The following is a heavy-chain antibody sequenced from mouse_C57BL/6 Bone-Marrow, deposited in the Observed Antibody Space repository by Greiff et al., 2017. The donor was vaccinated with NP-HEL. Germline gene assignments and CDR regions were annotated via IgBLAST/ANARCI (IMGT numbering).Heavy chain of an antibody. CDR1: GYTFTSYW. CDR2: IYPGSGST. J-gene: IGHJ4*01. V-gene: IGHV1-55*01. CDR3: ARDCMDN. Sequence: QVQLQQPGAELVKPGASVKMSCKASGYTFTSYWITWVKQRPGQGLEWIGDIYPGSGSTNYNEKFKSKATLTVDKSSSTAYMQLSSLTSEDTAVYYCARDCMDNWGQGTSVTVSS.